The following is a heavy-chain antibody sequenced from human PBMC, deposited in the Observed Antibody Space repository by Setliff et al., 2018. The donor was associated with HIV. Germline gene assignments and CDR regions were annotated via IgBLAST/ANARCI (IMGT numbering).Heavy chain of an antibody. CDR1: GYSFINYG. V-gene: IGHV1-18*01. CDR3: ARARLQGIVTAVGPRDNCLDP. D-gene: IGHD1-26*01. Sequence: ASVKVSCKASGYSFINYGISWVRQAPGQGPERMGWISAYTGHTDYAPRLLGRVTMTTDTSTSTAYMELRSLTSDDTAVYYCARARLQGIVTAVGPRDNCLDPWGQGTRVTVSS. J-gene: IGHJ5*02. CDR2: ISAYTGHT.